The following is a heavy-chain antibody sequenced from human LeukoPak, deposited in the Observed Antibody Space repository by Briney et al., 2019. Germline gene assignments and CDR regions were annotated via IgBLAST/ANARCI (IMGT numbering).Heavy chain of an antibody. CDR3: AKRGLLWFGEWYYFDY. CDR2: ISGSGGST. V-gene: IGHV3-23*01. J-gene: IGHJ4*02. Sequence: PGGSLRLSCAASGFTVRSHYLSWVRQAPGKGLEWVSAISGSGGSTYYADSVKGRFIISRDNSKNTLYLQMNSLRAEDTAVYYCAKRGLLWFGEWYYFDYWGQGTLVTVSS. CDR1: GFTVRSHY. D-gene: IGHD3-10*01.